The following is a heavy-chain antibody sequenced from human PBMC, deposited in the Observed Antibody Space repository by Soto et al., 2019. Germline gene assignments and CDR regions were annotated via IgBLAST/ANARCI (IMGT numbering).Heavy chain of an antibody. CDR1: GGTFSSYA. Sequence: GAPVKVSCKASGGTFSSYAISWVRQAPGQGLEWMGGIIPIFGTANYAQKFQGRVTITADESTSTAYMELSSLRSEDTAVYYCASSRRQMINLFDYWGQGTLVTVSS. D-gene: IGHD3-16*01. V-gene: IGHV1-69*13. CDR2: IIPIFGTA. CDR3: ASSRRQMINLFDY. J-gene: IGHJ4*02.